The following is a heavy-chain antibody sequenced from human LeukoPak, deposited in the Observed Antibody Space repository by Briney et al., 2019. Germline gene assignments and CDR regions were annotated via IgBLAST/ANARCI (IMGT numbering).Heavy chain of an antibody. Sequence: RPGGSLRLSCAASGFNFDNHVMTWVRQAPGEGLEWVSGITEGGDRTYYADSVKGRFTISRDNSKNTLFLQMNSLRVEDTAVYYCARKLLEMSTTRGGRGTLVTVSS. V-gene: IGHV3-23*01. CDR3: ARKLLEMSTTR. CDR1: GFNFDNHV. J-gene: IGHJ4*02. D-gene: IGHD5-24*01. CDR2: ITEGGDRT.